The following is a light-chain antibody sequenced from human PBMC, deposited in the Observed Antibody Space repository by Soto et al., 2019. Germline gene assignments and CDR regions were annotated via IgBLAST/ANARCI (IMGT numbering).Light chain of an antibody. Sequence: DIHMTQSPSSLSASLGDRVTITCRASQSISSYLNWYQQKPGKAPKLLIYAASSLQSGVPSRFSGSGSGTDFTLTISSLQPEDFATYYCQQSYSTPLTFGGGTKVAIK. V-gene: IGKV1-39*01. CDR2: AAS. J-gene: IGKJ4*01. CDR3: QQSYSTPLT. CDR1: QSISSY.